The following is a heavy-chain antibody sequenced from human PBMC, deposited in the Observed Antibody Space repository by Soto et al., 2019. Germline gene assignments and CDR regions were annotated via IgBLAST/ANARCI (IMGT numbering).Heavy chain of an antibody. V-gene: IGHV3-23*01. CDR2: ISGSGGST. Sequence: GGSLRLSCAASGFTFSSYAMSWVRQAPGKGLEWVSAISGSGGSTYYADSVKGRFTISRDNSKNTLYLQMNSLRAEDTAVYYCAKVVGWEPFGGMDVWGQGTTVTVSS. D-gene: IGHD1-26*01. CDR3: AKVVGWEPFGGMDV. CDR1: GFTFSSYA. J-gene: IGHJ6*02.